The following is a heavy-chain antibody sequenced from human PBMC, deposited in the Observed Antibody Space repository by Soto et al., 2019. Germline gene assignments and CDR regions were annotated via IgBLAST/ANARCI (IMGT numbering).Heavy chain of an antibody. V-gene: IGHV4-4*02. J-gene: IGHJ5*02. CDR2: IFHDGTA. CDR1: GVSISSGNW. CDR3: ARGFIGWFGELLPFDP. Sequence: PSETLSLTCAVSGVSISSGNWWTWVRQTPQRGLEYIGEIFHDGTANYYPSFERRVAISVDTSKNQFSLKLSSVTAADTAVYYCARGFIGWFGELLPFDPWGQGTLVTVSS. D-gene: IGHD3-10*01.